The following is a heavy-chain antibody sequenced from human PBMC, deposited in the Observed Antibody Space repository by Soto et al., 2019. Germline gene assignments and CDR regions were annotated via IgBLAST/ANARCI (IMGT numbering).Heavy chain of an antibody. Sequence: ASVKVSCKTSGYTFSNYGITWVRQAPGQPLEWRGWISLYSDGTNYAQKFQRRVSMTTDTSTTTAYIELRSLRSDDTAVYYCARVVPGAEAWFGPWGQGSLVTVSS. CDR3: ARVVPGAEAWFGP. V-gene: IGHV1-18*01. D-gene: IGHD2-2*01. CDR1: GYTFSNYG. J-gene: IGHJ5*02. CDR2: ISLYSDGT.